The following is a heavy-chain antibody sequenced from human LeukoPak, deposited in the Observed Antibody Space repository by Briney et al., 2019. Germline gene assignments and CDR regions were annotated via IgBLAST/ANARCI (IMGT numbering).Heavy chain of an antibody. CDR1: GYSISSGYY. D-gene: IGHD7-27*01. J-gene: IGHJ4*02. CDR2: IYESGLT. V-gene: IGHV4-38-2*02. Sequence: SETLSLTCTVSGYSISSGYYWGWIRQPPGKGLQWIGIIYESGLTYYNPSLKSRVTISVDTSKNQFSLKLSSVTAGDTAVYYCAKTAKTGDGSDWGQGTLVTVSS. CDR3: AKTAKTGDGSD.